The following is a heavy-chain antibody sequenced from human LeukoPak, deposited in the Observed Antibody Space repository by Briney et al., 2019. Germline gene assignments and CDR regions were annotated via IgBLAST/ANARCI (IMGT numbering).Heavy chain of an antibody. J-gene: IGHJ4*02. CDR2: LVVTGGAT. CDR3: AKDDGGEYHLFDS. CDR1: GFTFSSYA. V-gene: IGHV3-23*01. D-gene: IGHD3-16*01. Sequence: PGGSLRLSCAASGFTFSSYAMSWVRQVTGKGLEWLSTLVVTGGATYYADSVTGRFIISRDNSKNTLYLQMNSLTVEDTAVYYCAKDDGGEYHLFDSWGQGTLVTVSS.